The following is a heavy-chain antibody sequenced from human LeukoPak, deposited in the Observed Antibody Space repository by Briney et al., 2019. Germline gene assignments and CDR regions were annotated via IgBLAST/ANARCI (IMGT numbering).Heavy chain of an antibody. J-gene: IGHJ4*02. D-gene: IGHD3-16*01. CDR2: MPNSGST. Sequence: PSETLSLTCSVSGGSISSFYWNWIRQPPGKGLEWIGYMPNSGSTNYNPSLKSRLTISVDTSKNHLSLRLSSVTAADTAVYYCARGNYDDSYAYGGDFDSWGQGTLVTVSS. CDR3: ARGNYDDSYAYGGDFDS. CDR1: GGSISSFY. V-gene: IGHV4-59*01.